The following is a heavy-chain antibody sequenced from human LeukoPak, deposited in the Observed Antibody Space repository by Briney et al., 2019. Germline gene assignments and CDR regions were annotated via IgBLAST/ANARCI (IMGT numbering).Heavy chain of an antibody. D-gene: IGHD3-10*01. CDR3: ATRPAGGSWYGVFDF. CDR1: GVSMTGYY. CDR2: IYSSGST. Sequence: SETLSLICSVSGVSMTGYYWSWIRQAPGKAPEWIGYIYSSGSTNYNPSLNSRVTMSLDASKNQFSLILTFVTAADTAVYYCATRPAGGSWYGVFDFWSRGTLVTVSS. V-gene: IGHV4-4*09. J-gene: IGHJ4*01.